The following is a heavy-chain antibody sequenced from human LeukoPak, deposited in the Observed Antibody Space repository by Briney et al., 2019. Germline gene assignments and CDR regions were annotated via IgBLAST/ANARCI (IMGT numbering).Heavy chain of an antibody. V-gene: IGHV3-64*01. CDR3: ARGTPSGVYRSYYYYMDV. CDR2: ISSNGGST. D-gene: IGHD6-13*01. J-gene: IGHJ6*03. Sequence: GGSLRLSCAASGFTFSSYAMHWVRQAPGKGLEYVSAISSNGGSTYYANSVKGRFTISRDNSKNTLYLQMGSLRAEDMAVYYCARGTPSGVYRSYYYYMDVWGKGTTVTISS. CDR1: GFTFSSYA.